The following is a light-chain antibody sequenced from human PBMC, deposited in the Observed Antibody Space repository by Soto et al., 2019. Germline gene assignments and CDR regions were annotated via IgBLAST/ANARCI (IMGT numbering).Light chain of an antibody. V-gene: IGKV3-11*01. CDR2: DAS. CDR1: QSVSSY. J-gene: IGKJ3*01. Sequence: EIVLTQSPATLSLSPGERATLSCRASQSVSSYLAWYQQKPGQAPRLLIYDASNRATGIPARFSGSGSGTDFTLTIRSLEPEDFAVYYCQPRSNWPPVFTFGRGTQVDIK. CDR3: QPRSNWPPVFT.